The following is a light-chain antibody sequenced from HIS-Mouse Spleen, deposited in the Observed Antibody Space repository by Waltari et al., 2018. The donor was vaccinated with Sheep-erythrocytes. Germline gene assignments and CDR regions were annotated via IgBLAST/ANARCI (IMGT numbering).Light chain of an antibody. CDR2: EGS. J-gene: IGLJ1*01. CDR1: SSDVWSYNL. V-gene: IGLV2-23*01. CDR3: CSYAGSYNHV. Sequence: QSALTQPASVSGSPGQSITISCTGTSSDVWSYNLVSWYRQHPVKAPKLMIYEGSKRPSGVSNRFSGSKSGNTASLTISGIQAEDEADYYCCSYAGSYNHVFATGTKVTVL.